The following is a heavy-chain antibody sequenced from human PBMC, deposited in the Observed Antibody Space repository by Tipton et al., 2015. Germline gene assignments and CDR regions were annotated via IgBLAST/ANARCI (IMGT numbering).Heavy chain of an antibody. J-gene: IGHJ4*02. V-gene: IGHV1-18*01. CDR3: ARKTGLVGATADF. CDR2: ISTYNGNT. CDR1: GYTFTTYG. D-gene: IGHD1-26*01. Sequence: QLVQSGAEMKKPGASVNVSCKASGYTFTTYGINWVRQAPGQGLEWMGWISTYNGNTIYAQNLQGRVIMTTDTSTNTAYMELRSLRSDDTAMYYCARKTGLVGATADFWGQGTLVTVSP.